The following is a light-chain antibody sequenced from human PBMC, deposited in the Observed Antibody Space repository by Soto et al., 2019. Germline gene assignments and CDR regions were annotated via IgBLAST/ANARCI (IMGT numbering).Light chain of an antibody. V-gene: IGKV1-5*03. CDR3: QHYNSYSEA. J-gene: IGKJ1*01. CDR1: QTISNY. Sequence: DIQMTQSPSSLSASVGDRVTITCRASQTISNYLNWYQQKSGKAPKVLIYKASTLKSGVPSRFSGSGSGTEFTLTISSLQPDDFATYYCQHYNSYSEAFGQGTKVDIK. CDR2: KAS.